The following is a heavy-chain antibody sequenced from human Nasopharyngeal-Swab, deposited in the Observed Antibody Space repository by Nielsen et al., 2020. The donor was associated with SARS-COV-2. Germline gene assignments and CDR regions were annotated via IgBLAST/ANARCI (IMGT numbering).Heavy chain of an antibody. Sequence: GESLKISCAASGFTFSSYAMSWVRQASGKGLEWVSAISGSGRSTYYADSVKGRFTISRDNSKNTLYLQMNSLRAEDTAVYFCAKLDIGGWLGSTTGYFDYWGQGTLVTVSS. V-gene: IGHV3-23*01. D-gene: IGHD2/OR15-2a*01. CDR3: AKLDIGGWLGSTTGYFDY. CDR2: ISGSGRST. CDR1: GFTFSSYA. J-gene: IGHJ4*02.